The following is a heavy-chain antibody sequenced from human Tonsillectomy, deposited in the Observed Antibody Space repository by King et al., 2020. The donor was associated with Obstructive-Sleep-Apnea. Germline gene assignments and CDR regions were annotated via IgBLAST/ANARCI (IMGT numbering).Heavy chain of an antibody. V-gene: IGHV4-59*08. CDR2: IYYSGST. Sequence: VQLQESGPGLVKPSETLSLTCTVSGGSISSYSWSWIRQPPGKGLEWIGYIYYSGSTNYNPSLKSRVSLSVDTSKNQFSLQLSSVTAADTAVYYCARISTRKSGFPLDYWGQGTLVTVSS. J-gene: IGHJ4*02. CDR3: ARISTRKSGFPLDY. D-gene: IGHD3-22*01. CDR1: GGSISSYS.